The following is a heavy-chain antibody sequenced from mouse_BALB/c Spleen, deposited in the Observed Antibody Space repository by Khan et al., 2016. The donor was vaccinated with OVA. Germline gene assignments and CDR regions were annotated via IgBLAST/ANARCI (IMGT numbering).Heavy chain of an antibody. V-gene: IGHV1-26*01. CDR1: GYSFTAYY. J-gene: IGHJ3*01. Sequence: EVQLQQSGPDLVKTGASVKISCKASGYSFTAYYMNWVKLSHGKGLECIGRINPNTDITNSNQKFKGKAILTVDTSSSTAYMELRSLTSEDSAVYFCARGYDFFAYWGQGTLVTVSA. CDR2: INPNTDIT. CDR3: ARGYDFFAY. D-gene: IGHD2-14*01.